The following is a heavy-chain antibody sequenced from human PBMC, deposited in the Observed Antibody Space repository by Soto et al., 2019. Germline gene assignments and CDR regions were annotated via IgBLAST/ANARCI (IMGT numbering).Heavy chain of an antibody. CDR2: IYYSKST. J-gene: IGHJ4*02. CDR1: GFSINSNDYY. D-gene: IGHD1-1*01. Sequence: PSETLSLTCTFSGFSINSNDYYWGWIRQPPGKGLEWTGSIYYSKSTYYNPSLKSRVTISVDTSKNQFSLKLSSVTAADTAVYYCARSDWNHAFDYWGRGTLVTVSS. CDR3: ARSDWNHAFDY. V-gene: IGHV4-39*01.